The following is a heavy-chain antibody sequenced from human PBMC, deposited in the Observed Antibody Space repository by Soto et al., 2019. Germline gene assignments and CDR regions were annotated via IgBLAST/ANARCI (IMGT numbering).Heavy chain of an antibody. CDR3: ARETGDGTFDF. J-gene: IGHJ4*02. V-gene: IGHV1-3*01. D-gene: IGHD1-1*01. Sequence: KFQDRVTISRDTSASTAYMELTSLRSEDTAVYYCARETGDGTFDFWGQGTLVTVSS.